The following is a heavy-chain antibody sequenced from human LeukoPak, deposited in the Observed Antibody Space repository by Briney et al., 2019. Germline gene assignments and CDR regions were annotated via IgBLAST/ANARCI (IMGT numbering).Heavy chain of an antibody. CDR2: ISGSGGST. J-gene: IGHJ4*02. V-gene: IGHV3-23*01. D-gene: IGHD3-22*01. CDR1: GFTFSSYA. Sequence: GGSLRLSCAASGFTFSSYAMSWVRQVPGKGLEWVSAISGSGGSTYYADSVKGRFTISRDNSKNTLYLQMNSLRAEDTAVYYCAKQYDSSGYYYPIDYWGQGTLVTVSS. CDR3: AKQYDSSGYYYPIDY.